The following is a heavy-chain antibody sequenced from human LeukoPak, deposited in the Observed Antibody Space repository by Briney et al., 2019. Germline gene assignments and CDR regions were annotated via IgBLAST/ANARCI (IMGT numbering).Heavy chain of an antibody. Sequence: GGSLRLSCAASGFTVSSNYMNWVRQAPGKGLEWVSIIYSGGTTYYADSVKGRFTISRDNSKNTLYLQMNSLRAEDTAVYYCARDSGNYGPRPFDYWGQGTLVTVSS. CDR1: GFTVSSNY. CDR3: ARDSGNYGPRPFDY. J-gene: IGHJ4*02. CDR2: IYSGGTT. V-gene: IGHV3-53*01. D-gene: IGHD3-10*01.